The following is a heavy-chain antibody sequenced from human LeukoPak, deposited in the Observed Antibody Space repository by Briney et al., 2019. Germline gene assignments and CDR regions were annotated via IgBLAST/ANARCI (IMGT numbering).Heavy chain of an antibody. J-gene: IGHJ4*02. CDR3: ARSAGDFWSGYFRGLWFDY. CDR1: GFTFSSYW. V-gene: IGHV3-7*01. CDR2: IKQQGSEK. Sequence: GSLRLSCAASGFTFSSYWMSWVRQAPGKELESVANIKQQGSEKYYVDSVKGRFTISRDNAKNSLYLQMNSLRAEDTAVYYCARSAGDFWSGYFRGLWFDYWGQGTLVTVSS. D-gene: IGHD3-3*01.